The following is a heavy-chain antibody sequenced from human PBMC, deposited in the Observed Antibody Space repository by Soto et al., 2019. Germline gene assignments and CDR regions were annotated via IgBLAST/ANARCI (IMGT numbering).Heavy chain of an antibody. CDR3: ARHHGPTTSENWFDP. V-gene: IGHV1-18*01. CDR1: GYTFFTYD. D-gene: IGHD5-12*01. CDR2: ISTYSGDT. J-gene: IGHJ5*02. Sequence: QVHLVQSGVEVKTHGASVKVSCQASGYTFFTYDISWVRQAPGQGLEWMGWISTYSGDTKYAQKFQGRVTMTTDTSTTTAYLELRRLRSDDTAGYYCARHHGPTTSENWFDPWGQGTLVTVSS.